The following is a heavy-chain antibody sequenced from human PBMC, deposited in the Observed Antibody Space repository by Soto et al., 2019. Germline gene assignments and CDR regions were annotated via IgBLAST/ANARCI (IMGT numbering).Heavy chain of an antibody. CDR2: IYWDDEK. D-gene: IGHD4-17*01. J-gene: IGHJ4*02. CDR1: GFSLSTSSGVG. V-gene: IGHV2-5*02. CDR3: AHILGIGCDYEGFDY. Sequence: QITLKESGPTLVKPTQTLTLTCTFSGFSLSTSSGVGVGWIRQPPGKALEWLAFIYWDDEKRYSPSLKSRLTVTKDTSKNQVVLIVTNMDPVDTATYYCAHILGIGCDYEGFDYWGQGALVTVSS.